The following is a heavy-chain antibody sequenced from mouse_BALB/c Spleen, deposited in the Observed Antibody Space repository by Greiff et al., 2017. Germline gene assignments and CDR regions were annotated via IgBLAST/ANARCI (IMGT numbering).Heavy chain of an antibody. CDR3: ASEPNRYDAMDY. CDR1: GFTFSSYA. V-gene: IGHV5-9-4*01. Sequence: EVHLVESGGGLVKPGGSLKLSCAASGFTFSSYAMSWVRQSPEKRLEWVAEISSGGSYTYYPDTVTGRFTISRDNAKNTLYLEMSSLRSEDTAMYYCASEPNRYDAMDYWGQGTSVTVSS. D-gene: IGHD2-14*01. CDR2: ISSGGSYT. J-gene: IGHJ4*01.